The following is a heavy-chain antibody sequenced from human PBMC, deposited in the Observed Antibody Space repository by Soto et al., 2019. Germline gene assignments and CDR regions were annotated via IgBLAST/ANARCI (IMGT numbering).Heavy chain of an antibody. Sequence: QVQLVQSGAEVKKPGSSVKVSCKASGCTFSSYAISWVRQAPGQGLEWMGGIIPIFGTANYAQKFQGRVTITADESTSXAYMELSSLRSEDTAVYYCASEMATTDYYYYGMDVWGQGTPVTVSS. CDR3: ASEMATTDYYYYGMDV. D-gene: IGHD5-12*01. J-gene: IGHJ6*02. V-gene: IGHV1-69*12. CDR2: IIPIFGTA. CDR1: GCTFSSYA.